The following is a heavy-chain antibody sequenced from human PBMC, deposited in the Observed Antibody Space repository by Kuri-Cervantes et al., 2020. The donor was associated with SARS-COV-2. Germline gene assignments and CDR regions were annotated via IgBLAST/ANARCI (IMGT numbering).Heavy chain of an antibody. CDR2: IHHSGST. CDR1: GGSLSSYK. CDR3: ARDGSSSWYRVQYYFDY. V-gene: IGHV4-59*12. J-gene: IGHJ4*02. Sequence: GSLRLSCTVSGGSLSSYKWSWIRQPPGKGLEWIGYIHHSGSTNYNPSLKSRVTISVDTSKNQFSLKLSSVTAADTAVYYCARDGSSSWYRVQYYFDYWGQGTLVTVSS. D-gene: IGHD6-13*01.